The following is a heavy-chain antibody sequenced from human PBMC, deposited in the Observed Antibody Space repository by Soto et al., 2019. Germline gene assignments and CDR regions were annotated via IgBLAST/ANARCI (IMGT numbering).Heavy chain of an antibody. Sequence: QVQLVQSGDEVKKPGASVKVSCKASGYIFVNYGIAWVRQAPGQGPEWMGWISPYTGNTHSATQIQGRLTMTTDTSTSTAYMDLGRLTSDDTAVYYCVMVDNYVTPTPQDVWGQGTTVTVSS. CDR2: ISPYTGNT. CDR1: GYIFVNYG. D-gene: IGHD3-16*01. J-gene: IGHJ6*02. CDR3: VMVDNYVTPTPQDV. V-gene: IGHV1-18*01.